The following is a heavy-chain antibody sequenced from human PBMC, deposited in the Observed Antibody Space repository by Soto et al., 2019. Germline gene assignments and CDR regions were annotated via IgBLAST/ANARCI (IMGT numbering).Heavy chain of an antibody. CDR3: ARGGRTIFGVVIRYYYYGMDV. V-gene: IGHV4-34*01. Sequence: AENLSLTCAVYGGSFSGYYWSWICKPPGKGLEGIGELNHSGSNNYTPSLKSRVTISVDTSKNQFYLKLSSVTAADTAVYYCARGGRTIFGVVIRYYYYGMDVWGQGTTVT. D-gene: IGHD3-3*01. CDR2: LNHSGSN. CDR1: GGSFSGYY. J-gene: IGHJ6*02.